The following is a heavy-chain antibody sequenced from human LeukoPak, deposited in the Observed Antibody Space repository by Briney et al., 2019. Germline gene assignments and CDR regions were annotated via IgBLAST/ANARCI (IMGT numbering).Heavy chain of an antibody. J-gene: IGHJ4*02. CDR3: ARGQWFRAF. CDR2: VHYSGSA. CDR1: GGSFSGYY. Sequence: KPSETLSLTCAVYGGSFSGYYWTWIRRSPGRGLEWIGEVHYSGSATYNPSLKSRVTISVDTSINRFSLKMNSVTAADTAVYYCARGQWFRAFWSRGTPVTVSS. V-gene: IGHV4-34*01. D-gene: IGHD3-10*01.